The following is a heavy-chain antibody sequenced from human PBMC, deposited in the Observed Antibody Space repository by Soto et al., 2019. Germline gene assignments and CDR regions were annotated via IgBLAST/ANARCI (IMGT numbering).Heavy chain of an antibody. CDR1: GYTFTTYS. V-gene: IGHV1-3*02. CDR3: ARDGGSGMDV. D-gene: IGHD3-16*01. J-gene: IGHJ6*02. CDR2: SNAGNGYT. Sequence: QVQLVQSGAEVKKPGASVKVSCKASGYTFTTYSMHWVRQAPGHRLEWMGWSNAGNGYTQYSQDFQGRVTITRDTSASTAYMELSRLRSEDMAVYYCARDGGSGMDVWGQGTTVTVSS.